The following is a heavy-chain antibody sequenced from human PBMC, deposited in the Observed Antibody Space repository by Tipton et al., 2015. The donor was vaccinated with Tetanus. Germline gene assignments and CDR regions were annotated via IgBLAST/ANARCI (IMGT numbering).Heavy chain of an antibody. D-gene: IGHD2-8*01. Sequence: LRLSCTVSGGSISSGGYYWSWIRQHPGKGLEWIGYIYYSGSTYYNPSLKSRVTISVDTSKNQLSLKLSSVTAADTAVYYCARDRPTNGFDPWGQGTLVTVSS. J-gene: IGHJ5*02. CDR1: GGSISSGGYY. CDR2: IYYSGST. V-gene: IGHV4-31*03. CDR3: ARDRPTNGFDP.